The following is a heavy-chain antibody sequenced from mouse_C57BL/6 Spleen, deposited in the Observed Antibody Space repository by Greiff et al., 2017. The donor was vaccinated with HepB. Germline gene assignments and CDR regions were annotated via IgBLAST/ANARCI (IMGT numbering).Heavy chain of an antibody. D-gene: IGHD3-2*02. V-gene: IGHV5-4*01. Sequence: EVQLQESGGGLVKPGGSLKLSCAASGFTFSSYAMSWVRQTPEKRLEWVATISDGGSYTYYPDNVKGRFTISRDNAKNNLYLQMSHLKSEDTAMYYCAREPAQAPFYFDYWGQGTTLTVSS. J-gene: IGHJ2*01. CDR3: AREPAQAPFYFDY. CDR1: GFTFSSYA. CDR2: ISDGGSYT.